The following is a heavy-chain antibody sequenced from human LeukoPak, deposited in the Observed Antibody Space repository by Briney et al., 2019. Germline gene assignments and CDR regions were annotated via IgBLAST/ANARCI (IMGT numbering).Heavy chain of an antibody. CDR1: AFTFSSYW. J-gene: IGHJ5*02. Sequence: GRSLRLSCAASAFTFSSYWMSWVRQPPGKGLEWVANIKPDGSEKYYVDSVKGRFAISRDNAKNSLYLQMNSLRAEDTAVYYCARGYRSGWYAGYNWFDPWGQGTLVTVSS. CDR2: IKPDGSEK. D-gene: IGHD6-19*01. CDR3: ARGYRSGWYAGYNWFDP. V-gene: IGHV3-7*01.